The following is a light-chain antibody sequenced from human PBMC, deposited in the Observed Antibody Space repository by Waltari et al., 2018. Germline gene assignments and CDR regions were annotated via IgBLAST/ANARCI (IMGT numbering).Light chain of an antibody. CDR1: QTVRTTY. J-gene: IGKJ4*01. CDR2: GAS. V-gene: IGKV3-20*01. CDR3: QQYDISPLT. Sequence: EIVLTQSPGTLTLSPGKRDTFSCRASQTVRTTYLAWYQQKPGKAPTLLIYGASSMATGIPARFSGSGSGTDFSLTISSLEPEDFAVYYCQQYDISPLTFGGGTKVEIK.